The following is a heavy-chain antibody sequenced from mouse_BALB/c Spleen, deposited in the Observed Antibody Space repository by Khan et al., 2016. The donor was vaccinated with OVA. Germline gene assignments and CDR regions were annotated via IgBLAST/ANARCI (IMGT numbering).Heavy chain of an antibody. D-gene: IGHD2-10*02. Sequence: QVQLKESGPGLVQPSQSLSITCTVSGFSLTSYGVHWVRQSPGKGLEWLGVIWSGGSTDYNAAFISRLSISKDNSKSKVFFKMNSLQANDTAIYYCARSPYGNYGFAYWGQGTLVTVSA. V-gene: IGHV2-2*02. CDR3: ARSPYGNYGFAY. CDR1: GFSLTSYG. J-gene: IGHJ3*01. CDR2: IWSGGST.